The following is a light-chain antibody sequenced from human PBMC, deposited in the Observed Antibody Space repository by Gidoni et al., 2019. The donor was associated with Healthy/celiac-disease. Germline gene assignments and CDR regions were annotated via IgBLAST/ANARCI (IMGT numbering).Light chain of an antibody. V-gene: IGKV3-11*01. Sequence: EIVLTQSPATLSLSPGERATLSCRASQSVSSYLAWYQQNPGQAPRLLIYDASNRATGIPARFSGSGSGTDFTLTISSLEPEDFAVYYCQQRSNWPPEPTFGGXTKVEIK. J-gene: IGKJ4*01. CDR3: QQRSNWPPEPT. CDR2: DAS. CDR1: QSVSSY.